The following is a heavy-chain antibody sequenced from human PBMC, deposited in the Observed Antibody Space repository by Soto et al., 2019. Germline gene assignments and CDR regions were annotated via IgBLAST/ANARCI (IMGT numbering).Heavy chain of an antibody. CDR3: ARASQWLVRGYFDY. D-gene: IGHD6-19*01. CDR2: ISSSSTYT. J-gene: IGHJ4*02. V-gene: IGHV3-11*06. CDR1: GFTFSDYY. Sequence: PGGSLRLSCAASGFTFSDYYMSWIRQAPGKGLEWVSYISSSSTYTNYADSVKGRFTISRDNAKNSLYLQMNSLRAEDTAVYYCARASQWLVRGYFDYWGQGTLVTVSS.